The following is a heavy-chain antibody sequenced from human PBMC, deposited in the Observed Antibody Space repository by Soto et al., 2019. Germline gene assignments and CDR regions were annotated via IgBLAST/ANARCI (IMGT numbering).Heavy chain of an antibody. V-gene: IGHV3-21*01. D-gene: IGHD6-6*01. CDR3: ARAQARRGEGPDY. CDR2: IRSSSSYI. J-gene: IGHJ4*02. Sequence: EVQLVESGGGLVKPGGSLRLSCAASGFTFSSDSMNWVRQAPGKGLEWVSSIRSSSSYIYYADSVKGRFTISRDNAKNSLYLQMNSLRAEDTAVYYCARAQARRGEGPDYWGQGTLVTVSS. CDR1: GFTFSSDS.